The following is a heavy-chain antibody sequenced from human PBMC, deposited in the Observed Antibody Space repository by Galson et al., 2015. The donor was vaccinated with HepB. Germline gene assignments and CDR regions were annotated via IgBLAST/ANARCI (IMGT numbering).Heavy chain of an antibody. Sequence: SVKVSCKASGYTFTTYGIGWGGQAPGLGLEWMGGVSAYNGDTSVAQKFEGRLTMTTDTSTSAAYMELRSLRSGDTAVYYCARDAPPDYWGQGTLVTVSS. J-gene: IGHJ4*02. CDR2: VSAYNGDT. CDR1: GYTFTTYG. V-gene: IGHV1-18*04. CDR3: ARDAPPDY.